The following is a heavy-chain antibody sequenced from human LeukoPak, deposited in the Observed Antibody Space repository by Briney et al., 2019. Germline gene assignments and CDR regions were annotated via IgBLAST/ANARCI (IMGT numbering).Heavy chain of an antibody. V-gene: IGHV1-8*02. D-gene: IGHD6-13*01. Sequence: ASVKVSCKASGGTFSSYAISWVRQATGQGLEWMGWMNPNSGNTGYAQKFQGRVTMTRNTSISTAYMELSSLRSEDTAVYYCARAPYSSSWYDPNWFDPWGQGTLVTVSS. J-gene: IGHJ5*02. CDR1: GGTFSSYA. CDR2: MNPNSGNT. CDR3: ARAPYSSSWYDPNWFDP.